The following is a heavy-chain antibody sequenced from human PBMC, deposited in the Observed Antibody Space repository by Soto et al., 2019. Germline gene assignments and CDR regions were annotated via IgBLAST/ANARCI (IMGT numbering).Heavy chain of an antibody. D-gene: IGHD4-4*01. V-gene: IGHV4-30-2*01. CDR2: IYNSGRT. CDR3: ATYSKFFQI. CDR1: GRYISGGYYS. J-gene: IGHJ3*02. Sequence: QLQLQESGSGLVKPSQTLSLTCAVSGRYISGGYYSWSWIRQPPGKGLEWIGFIYNSGRTYYNSTLKRRVTISVERSKNHIFLNLTSETAADTAVYYCATYSKFFQIWGQGTKVTVSS.